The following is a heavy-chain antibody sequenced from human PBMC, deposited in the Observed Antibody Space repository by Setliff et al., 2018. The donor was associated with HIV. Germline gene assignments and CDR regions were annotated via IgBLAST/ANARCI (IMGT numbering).Heavy chain of an antibody. CDR2: IYYSGST. CDR1: GGSVGSGSYY. CDR3: ARDPPGYGDSNDY. Sequence: SETLSLTCTVSGGSVGSGSYYWSWLRQSPGKGLEWIGYIYYSGSTTYNPTLKSRVTMSIDTSKNQFSLKVRSVSAADTAVYYCARDPPGYGDSNDYWGQGMLVTVS. D-gene: IGHD4-17*01. J-gene: IGHJ4*02. V-gene: IGHV4-61*01.